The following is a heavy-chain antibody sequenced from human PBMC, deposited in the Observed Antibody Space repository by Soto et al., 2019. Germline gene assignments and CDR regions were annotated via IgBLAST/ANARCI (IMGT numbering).Heavy chain of an antibody. V-gene: IGHV3-33*01. CDR3: ARDQTTVTIYYYYYYMDV. J-gene: IGHJ6*03. D-gene: IGHD4-4*01. CDR1: GFTFSSYG. CDR2: IWYDGSNK. Sequence: PGGSLRLSCAASGFTFSSYGMHWVRQAPGKGLEWVAVIWYDGSNKYCADSVKGRFTISRDNSKNTLYLQMNSLRAEDTAVYYCARDQTTVTIYYYYYYMDVWSKGTTVTVSS.